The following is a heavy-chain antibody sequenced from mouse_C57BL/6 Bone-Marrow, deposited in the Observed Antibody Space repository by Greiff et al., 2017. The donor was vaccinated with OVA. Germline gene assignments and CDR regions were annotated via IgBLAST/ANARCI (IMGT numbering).Heavy chain of an antibody. CDR2: ISGGGGNT. Sequence: EVMLVESGGGLVKPGGSLKLSCAASGFTFSSYTMSWVRQTPEKRLEWVATISGGGGNTYYPDRVKGRFTISRDHAKNTLYLQMSSLRSEDTALYYCAGRYYGYDGAWFAYWGQGTLVTVSA. CDR3: AGRYYGYDGAWFAY. CDR1: GFTFSSYT. D-gene: IGHD2-2*01. V-gene: IGHV5-9*01. J-gene: IGHJ3*01.